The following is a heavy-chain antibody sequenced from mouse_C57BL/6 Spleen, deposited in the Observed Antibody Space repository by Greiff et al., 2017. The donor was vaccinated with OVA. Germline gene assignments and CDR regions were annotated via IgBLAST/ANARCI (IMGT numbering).Heavy chain of an antibody. Sequence: EVQLQQSGPELVKPGASVKISCKASGYTFTDYYMNWVKQSHGKSLEWIGDINPNNGGTSYNQKFKGKATLTVDKSSSTAYMEIRSLTSEDSAVYYCARQGYYSNYWYFDVWGTGTTVTVSS. J-gene: IGHJ1*03. CDR3: ARQGYYSNYWYFDV. CDR2: INPNNGGT. CDR1: GYTFTDYY. D-gene: IGHD2-5*01. V-gene: IGHV1-26*01.